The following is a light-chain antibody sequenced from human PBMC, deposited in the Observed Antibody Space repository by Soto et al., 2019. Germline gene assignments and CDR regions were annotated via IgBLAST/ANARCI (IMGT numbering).Light chain of an antibody. V-gene: IGKV3-20*01. CDR3: QQYGSSSWT. J-gene: IGKJ1*01. CDR1: QSVRSSY. CDR2: RAS. Sequence: EIVLTQSPGTLSLSPGERATLSCRASQSVRSSYLAWFQQKPGQAPRLLIYRASSRATGIPDRFSGSGSGTEFTLTFSRLEPEDFAVYYCQQYGSSSWTFGQGTKVEIK.